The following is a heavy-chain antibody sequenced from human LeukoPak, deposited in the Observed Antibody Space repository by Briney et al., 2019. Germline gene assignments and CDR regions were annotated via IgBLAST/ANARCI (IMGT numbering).Heavy chain of an antibody. Sequence: SETLSLTCTVSGGSISSYYWSWIRQPPGKGLEWIGYIYTSGSTNYNPSLKSRVTISVDTSKNQFSLKLSSVTAADTAVYYCASRTLNWNDGFHYYYYMDVWGKGTTVTVSS. CDR3: ASRTLNWNDGFHYYYYMDV. V-gene: IGHV4-4*09. J-gene: IGHJ6*03. CDR2: IYTSGST. CDR1: GGSISSYY. D-gene: IGHD1-20*01.